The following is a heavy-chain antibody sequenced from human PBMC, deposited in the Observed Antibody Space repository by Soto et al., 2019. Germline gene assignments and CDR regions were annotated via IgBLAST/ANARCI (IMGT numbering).Heavy chain of an antibody. Sequence: PSETLSLTCTVSGGSITGYYWGWIRQPPGKGPEWIGNIHYSGSTNYNPSLKSRVTISVDTSKNQFSLRLSSVTAAETAVYYCARHSYYSNPLRFDPWGQGTLVTVSS. V-gene: IGHV4-59*08. CDR1: GGSITGYY. J-gene: IGHJ5*02. CDR2: IHYSGST. CDR3: ARHSYYSNPLRFDP. D-gene: IGHD4-4*01.